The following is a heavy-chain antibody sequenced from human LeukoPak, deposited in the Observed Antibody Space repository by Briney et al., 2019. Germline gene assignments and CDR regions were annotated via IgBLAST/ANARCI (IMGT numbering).Heavy chain of an antibody. Sequence: GGSLRLSCAASGFTFSSYGMHWVRQAPGKGLEWVAVISYDGSNKYYADSVKGRFTVSRDNSKDTLYLQMNSLRADDTAVYYCAKAFSGGKWTPDYWGQGTLVTVSS. CDR2: ISYDGSNK. CDR1: GFTFSSYG. V-gene: IGHV3-30*18. J-gene: IGHJ4*02. CDR3: AKAFSGGKWTPDY. D-gene: IGHD3-3*02.